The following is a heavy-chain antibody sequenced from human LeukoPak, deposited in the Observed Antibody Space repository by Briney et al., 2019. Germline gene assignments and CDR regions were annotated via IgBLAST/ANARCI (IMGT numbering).Heavy chain of an antibody. J-gene: IGHJ5*02. CDR1: GGSICSGGYS. CDR2: IYHSGST. V-gene: IGHV4-30-2*01. D-gene: IGHD2-15*01. CDR3: ARVGDCSGGSCYSYWFDP. Sequence: SQTLSLTCAVSGGSICSGGYSWSWIRQPPGKGLEWIGYIYHSGSTYYNPSLKSRVTISVDRSKNQFSLKLSSVTAADTAVYYCARVGDCSGGSCYSYWFDPWGQGTLVTVSS.